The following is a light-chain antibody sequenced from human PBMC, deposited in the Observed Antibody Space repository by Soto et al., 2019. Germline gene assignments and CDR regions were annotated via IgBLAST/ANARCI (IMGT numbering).Light chain of an antibody. J-gene: IGKJ1*01. V-gene: IGKV3-15*01. CDR1: QSFGDT. CDR3: QPDENCPWT. Sequence: EIVMTQSQASLSVSPGGRATLSCRARQSFGDTLAWYQQKPGQAPRHVIHGASSRVTGLPARFSGSGSGTDVTLNIRRLQSDFLCVYFCQPDENCPWTFGQGPKVEIK. CDR2: GAS.